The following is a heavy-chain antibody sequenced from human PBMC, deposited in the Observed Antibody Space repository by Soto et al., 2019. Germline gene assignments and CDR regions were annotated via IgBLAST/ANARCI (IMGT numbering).Heavy chain of an antibody. CDR2: ISQSGNT. CDR1: SGSFSGYY. J-gene: IGHJ4*02. V-gene: IGHV4-34*01. D-gene: IGHD6-6*01. Sequence: QVQLHQWGAGLLKPSETLSLACSIYSGSFSGYYWSWIRQPPGKGLAWIGEISQSGNTNYSPSIKSRVSISIDTSKKQSSRNLASVSAADTAVYYCARAPKVSGSSQTRPDFWGQGTLVTVSS. CDR3: ARAPKVSGSSQTRPDF.